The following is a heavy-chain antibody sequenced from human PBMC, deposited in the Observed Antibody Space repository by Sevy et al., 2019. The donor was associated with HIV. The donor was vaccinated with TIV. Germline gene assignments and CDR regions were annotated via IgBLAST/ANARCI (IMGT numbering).Heavy chain of an antibody. CDR1: GFTVSSNY. Sequence: GGSLRLSCAASGFTVSSNYMRWVRQAPGKGLEWVSVIYSGGSTYYADSVKGRFTISSDNSKNTLYLQMNSLRAEDTAGYYCAREAYDGSGYYPLHFDYWGQGTLVTVSS. V-gene: IGHV3-53*01. D-gene: IGHD3-22*01. CDR2: IYSGGST. J-gene: IGHJ4*02. CDR3: AREAYDGSGYYPLHFDY.